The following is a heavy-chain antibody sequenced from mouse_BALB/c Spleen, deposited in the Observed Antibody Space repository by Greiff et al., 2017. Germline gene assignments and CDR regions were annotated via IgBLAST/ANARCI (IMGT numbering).Heavy chain of an antibody. J-gene: IGHJ1*01. Sequence: EVQRVESGGGLVKPGGSLKLSCAASGFAFSSYDMSWVRQTPEKRLEWVAYISSGGGSTYYPDTVKGRFTISRDNAKNTLYLQMSSLKSEDTAMYYCARPTDGNYGGFDDWGEGTTVTVSS. D-gene: IGHD2-1*01. CDR1: GFAFSSYD. CDR3: ARPTDGNYGGFDD. V-gene: IGHV5-12-1*01. CDR2: ISSGGGST.